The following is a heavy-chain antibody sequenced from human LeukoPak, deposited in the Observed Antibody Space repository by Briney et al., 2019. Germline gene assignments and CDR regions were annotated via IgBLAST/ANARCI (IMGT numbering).Heavy chain of an antibody. Sequence: KPSETLSLTCAVYGGSFSGYYWSWIRQAPWKGLEWVSYISSSGSTIYYAGSVKGRFTISRDNAKNSLYLQMYSLRAEDTAVYYCARARTYRSHAFDIWGQGTMVTVSS. J-gene: IGHJ3*02. D-gene: IGHD1-14*01. CDR2: ISSSGSTI. CDR1: GGSFSGYY. CDR3: ARARTYRSHAFDI. V-gene: IGHV3-11*04.